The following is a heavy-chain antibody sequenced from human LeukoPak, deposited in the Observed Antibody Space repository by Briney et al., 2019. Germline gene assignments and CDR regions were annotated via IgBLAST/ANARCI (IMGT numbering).Heavy chain of an antibody. Sequence: SETLSLTCTVSGGSISSYYWSWIRQPAGKGLEWIGRIYGSGSFDSNPSLKSRVTLSVDKSKNQFSLKLSSVTAADTAVYYCARYYYDDSVYQSCFDPWGQGTLVTVSS. CDR1: GGSISSYY. J-gene: IGHJ5*02. V-gene: IGHV4-4*07. D-gene: IGHD3-22*01. CDR2: IYGSGSF. CDR3: ARYYYDDSVYQSCFDP.